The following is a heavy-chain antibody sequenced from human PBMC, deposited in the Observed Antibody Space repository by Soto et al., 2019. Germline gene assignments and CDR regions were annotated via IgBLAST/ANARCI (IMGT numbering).Heavy chain of an antibody. V-gene: IGHV4-59*01. D-gene: IGHD4-17*01. Sequence: LSLTCTASGGSMSSNYWTWIRQSPGKGLEWIGYIYYTGSTKYNPSLKSRVTISLDTSKNQFSLRLTSVTSADTAVYYCARGGSYGDFFDYWGQGAQVTVSS. CDR2: IYYTGST. CDR1: GGSMSSNY. J-gene: IGHJ4*02. CDR3: ARGGSYGDFFDY.